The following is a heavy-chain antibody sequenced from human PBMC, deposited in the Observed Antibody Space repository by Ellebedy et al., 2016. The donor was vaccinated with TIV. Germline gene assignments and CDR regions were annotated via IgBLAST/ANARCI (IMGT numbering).Heavy chain of an antibody. Sequence: SETLSLTXAVSGGSISTSNWWRWVRQPPGKGLEWIGEIYHTGSTNYNPSLRSRVTISVDKSKHQFSLKLSSVTAADTAVYYCARGEDTLVPHYWGQGTLVTVSS. CDR1: GGSISTSNW. J-gene: IGHJ4*02. D-gene: IGHD3-10*01. CDR3: ARGEDTLVPHY. V-gene: IGHV4-4*02. CDR2: IYHTGST.